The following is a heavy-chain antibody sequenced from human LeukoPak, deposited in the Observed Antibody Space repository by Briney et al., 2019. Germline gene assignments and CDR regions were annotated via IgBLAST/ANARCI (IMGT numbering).Heavy chain of an antibody. Sequence: GGSLRLSCAASGFTFSSYAMSWVRQAPGKGLEWVSAISGSGGSTYYADSVKGRFTISRDNSKNTLYLQMNSLRAEDTAVYYCAKDRWDLRFLEWSTHTIFDYWGQGTLVTVSS. D-gene: IGHD3-3*01. CDR1: GFTFSSYA. CDR3: AKDRWDLRFLEWSTHTIFDY. J-gene: IGHJ4*02. V-gene: IGHV3-23*01. CDR2: ISGSGGST.